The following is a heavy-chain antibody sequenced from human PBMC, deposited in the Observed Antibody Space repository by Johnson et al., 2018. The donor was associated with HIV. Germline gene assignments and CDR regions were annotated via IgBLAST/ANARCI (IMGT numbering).Heavy chain of an antibody. J-gene: IGHJ3*02. CDR2: ISSSGSTI. CDR1: GFSFSDYY. V-gene: IGHV3-11*04. Sequence: QMQLVESGGGLVKPGKSLRLSCAASGFSFSDYYMSWIRQAPGKGLEWVSFISSSGSTIYYADSVKGRFTISRDNAKNSLYLQRNSLRAEDTSVYYCAGDMGTHAFDIWGQGTMVTVSS. CDR3: AGDMGTHAFDI. D-gene: IGHD2-15*01.